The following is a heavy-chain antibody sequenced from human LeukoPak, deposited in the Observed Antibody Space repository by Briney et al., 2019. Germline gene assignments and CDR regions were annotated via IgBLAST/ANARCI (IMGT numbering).Heavy chain of an antibody. Sequence: SETLSLTCAVYGGSFSGYFWSWIRQPPGKGLEWIGEINHSGSTNCKPSLKSRVTISVDTSKNQFFLSLRTVTAADTAVYYCARKTYGGDSRPFDRWGQGTLVTVSS. CDR1: GGSFSGYF. CDR3: ARKTYGGDSRPFDR. D-gene: IGHD4-23*01. V-gene: IGHV4-34*01. CDR2: INHSGST. J-gene: IGHJ4*02.